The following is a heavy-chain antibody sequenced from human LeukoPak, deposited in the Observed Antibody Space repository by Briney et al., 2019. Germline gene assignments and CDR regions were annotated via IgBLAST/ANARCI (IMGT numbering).Heavy chain of an antibody. CDR1: GFTFEDHA. D-gene: IGHD5-12*01. CDR2: INGNGGST. J-gene: IGHJ6*02. CDR3: AREGAGYRGYDYDYFYAMDV. Sequence: PGGSLRLSCAAPGFTFEDHAMNWVRQVPGKGLEWVSGINGNGGSTGYADSVKGRFTISRDNAKNSVYLQMSSLRAEDTALYYCAREGAGYRGYDYDYFYAMDVWGQGTTVTVSS. V-gene: IGHV3-20*04.